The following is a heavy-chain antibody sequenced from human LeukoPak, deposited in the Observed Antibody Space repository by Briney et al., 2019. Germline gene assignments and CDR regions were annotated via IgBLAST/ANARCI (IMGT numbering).Heavy chain of an antibody. V-gene: IGHV4-59*08. Sequence: SETLSLTCTVSGGSISSYHWSWIRQPPGKGLEWIGYIYYSGSTNYNPSLKSRVTISVDTSKNQFSLKLSSVTAADTAVYYCASSFHCSSTSCYLSTFDYWGQGTLVTVSS. CDR2: IYYSGST. CDR3: ASSFHCSSTSCYLSTFDY. D-gene: IGHD2-2*01. CDR1: GGSISSYH. J-gene: IGHJ4*02.